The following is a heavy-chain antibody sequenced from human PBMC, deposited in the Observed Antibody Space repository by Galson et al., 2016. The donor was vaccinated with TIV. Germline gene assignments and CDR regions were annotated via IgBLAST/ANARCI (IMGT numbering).Heavy chain of an antibody. V-gene: IGHV3-11*04. CDR2: ISHSGTTT. J-gene: IGHJ6*02. Sequence: SLRLSCAASSFTVTDYYINWVRQAPGKGLEWVAYISHSGTTTFYAEGVRGRFTISRDNAKNSAFLDMSSLRADDTAVYYCARASTTRVADYYYGMDLWGQGTTVTVSS. D-gene: IGHD1-26*01. CDR1: SFTVTDYY. CDR3: ARASTTRVADYYYGMDL.